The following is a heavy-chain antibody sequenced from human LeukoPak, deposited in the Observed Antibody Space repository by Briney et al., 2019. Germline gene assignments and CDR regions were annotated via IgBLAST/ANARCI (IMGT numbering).Heavy chain of an antibody. Sequence: GASVKVPCKASGYTFTGYYMHWVRQAPGQGLEWMGWINPNSGGTNYAQKFQGRVTMTRDTSISTAYMELSRLRSDDTAVYYCARGRGSSTSCYGVPSQNNWFDPWGQGTLVTVSS. J-gene: IGHJ5*02. CDR2: INPNSGGT. V-gene: IGHV1-2*02. D-gene: IGHD2-2*01. CDR3: ARGRGSSTSCYGVPSQNNWFDP. CDR1: GYTFTGYY.